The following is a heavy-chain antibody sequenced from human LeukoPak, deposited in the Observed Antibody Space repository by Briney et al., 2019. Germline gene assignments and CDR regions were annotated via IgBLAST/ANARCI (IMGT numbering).Heavy chain of an antibody. CDR2: ISTYNGNT. J-gene: IGHJ3*02. CDR1: GYTFSTYG. D-gene: IGHD6-13*01. V-gene: IGHV1-18*01. Sequence: GASVRVSCKPSGYTFSTYGISWVRQAPGQGLEWMGWISTYNGNTYYALKLQGRVTMTTDTSTSTAYMELRSLRSDDPAVYYCAREKTRLAAGDAFDIWGQGTMVTVSS. CDR3: AREKTRLAAGDAFDI.